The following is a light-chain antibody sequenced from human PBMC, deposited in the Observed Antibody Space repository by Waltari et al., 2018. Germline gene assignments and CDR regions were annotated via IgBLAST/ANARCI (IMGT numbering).Light chain of an antibody. CDR1: QSIGNS. Sequence: DIQMTQSPSSLSTSVGDRVTITCRASQSIGNSLNWYQQKPGKAPNLLIYAASTLQIGVPSRFSGSGSGTDFTLTISSLQPEDYATYYCQQSDSTPYTFGQGTKLEIK. J-gene: IGKJ2*01. CDR3: QQSDSTPYT. V-gene: IGKV1-39*01. CDR2: AAS.